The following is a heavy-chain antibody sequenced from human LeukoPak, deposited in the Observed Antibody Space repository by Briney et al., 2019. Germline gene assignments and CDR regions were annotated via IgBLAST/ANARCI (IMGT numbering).Heavy chain of an antibody. Sequence: ASVKVSCKASGYTLTSYDINWVRQATGQGLEWMGWMNPNSGNTGYAQKFQGRVTMTRNTSISTAYMELCSLRSEDTAVYYCARGWLRFLNWFDPWGQGTLVTVSS. CDR3: ARGWLRFLNWFDP. J-gene: IGHJ5*02. CDR2: MNPNSGNT. V-gene: IGHV1-8*01. CDR1: GYTLTSYD. D-gene: IGHD5-12*01.